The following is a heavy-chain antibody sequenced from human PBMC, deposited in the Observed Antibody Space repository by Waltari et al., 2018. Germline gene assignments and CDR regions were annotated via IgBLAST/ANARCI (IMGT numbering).Heavy chain of an antibody. CDR3: ASYLVVNYAFDI. D-gene: IGHD3-22*01. CDR1: GGSISSSNW. Sequence: QVQLQQWGSGLLKPSVTLSLTCAVSGGSISSSNWLSWVRQPPGKGLEWIGEIYHSGSTNYNPSLKSRVTISVDKSKNQFSLKLSSVTAADTAVYYCASYLVVNYAFDIWGQGTMVTVSS. V-gene: IGHV4-4*02. CDR2: IYHSGST. J-gene: IGHJ3*02.